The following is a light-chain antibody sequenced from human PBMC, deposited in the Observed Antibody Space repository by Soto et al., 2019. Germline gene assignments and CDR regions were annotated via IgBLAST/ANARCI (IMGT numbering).Light chain of an antibody. J-gene: IGKJ5*01. CDR2: EAS. Sequence: EIVLTQSADTLPLSPGERATLSRRASQSVSRYLAWYQKKPGQAPRLFXFEASNRATGIPARFSGSGSGTDLTLTISSLETEYFAVYYCQQRSNWPPITFGQGTRLDIK. CDR3: QQRSNWPPIT. V-gene: IGKV3-11*01. CDR1: QSVSRY.